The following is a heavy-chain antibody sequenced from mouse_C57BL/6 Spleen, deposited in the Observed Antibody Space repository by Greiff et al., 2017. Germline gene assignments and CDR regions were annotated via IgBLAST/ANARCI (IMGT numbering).Heavy chain of an antibody. J-gene: IGHJ3*01. CDR1: GYSITSGYY. CDR3: ANYDGYSAWFAY. V-gene: IGHV3-6*01. CDR2: ISYDGSN. D-gene: IGHD2-3*01. Sequence: ESGPGLVKPSQSLSLTCSVTGYSITSGYYWNWIRQFPGNKLEWMGYISYDGSNNYNPSLKNRISITRDTSKNQFFLKLNSVTTEDTATYYGANYDGYSAWFAYWGQGTLVTVSA.